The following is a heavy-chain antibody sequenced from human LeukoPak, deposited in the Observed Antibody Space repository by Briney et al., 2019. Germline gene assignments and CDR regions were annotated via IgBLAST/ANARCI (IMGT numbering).Heavy chain of an antibody. Sequence: SQTLSLTCTVSGGSISSGGYYWSWIRQHPGTGLEWIGYIYYSGSTYYNPSLKSRVTISVDTSKNQFSLKLSSVTAADTAVYYCARGXWLXKPSPRLEDYWGQGTLVTVSS. CDR2: IYYSGST. V-gene: IGHV4-31*03. CDR3: ARGXWLXKPSPRLEDY. J-gene: IGHJ4*02. D-gene: IGHD5-24*01. CDR1: GGSISSGGYY.